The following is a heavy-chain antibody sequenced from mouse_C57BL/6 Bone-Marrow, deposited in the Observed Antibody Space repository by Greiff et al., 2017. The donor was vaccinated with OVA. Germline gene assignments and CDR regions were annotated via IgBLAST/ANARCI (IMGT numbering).Heavy chain of an antibody. CDR1: GYTFTSYW. Sequence: QVQLKQPGAELVMPGASVKLSCKASGYTFTSYWMHWVKQRPGQGLEWIGEIDPSDSYTNYNQKFKGKSTLTVDKSSSTAYMQLSSLTSEDSAVYYCARGLLMDYWGQGTSVTVSS. CDR2: IDPSDSYT. J-gene: IGHJ4*01. V-gene: IGHV1-69*01. CDR3: ARGLLMDY.